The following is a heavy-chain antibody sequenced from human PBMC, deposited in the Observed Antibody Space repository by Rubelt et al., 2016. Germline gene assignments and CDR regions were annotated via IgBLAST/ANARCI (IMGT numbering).Heavy chain of an antibody. Sequence: GGGVVQPGRPLRLSCAASGFTFSTYALHWVRQAPGKGLEWVAVISHEGRDKNYADSVKGRFTISRDNSRNTLYLQMSSLRVEDTAVFYCAREGDYNAFDIWGQGTIVTVSS. D-gene: IGHD4-17*01. CDR2: ISHEGRDK. CDR3: AREGDYNAFDI. V-gene: IGHV3-30*04. J-gene: IGHJ3*02. CDR1: GFTFSTYA.